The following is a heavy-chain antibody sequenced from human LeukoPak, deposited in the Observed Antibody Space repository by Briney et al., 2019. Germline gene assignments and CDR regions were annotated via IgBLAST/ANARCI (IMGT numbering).Heavy chain of an antibody. CDR2: ISWDGGST. J-gene: IGHJ6*03. V-gene: IGHV3-43*01. CDR1: GFTFDDYT. Sequence: GGSLRLSCAASGFTFDDYTMHWVRQAPGKGLEWVSLISWDGGSTYYADSVKGRFTISRDNSKNSLYLQMNSLRTEDTALYYCAKEHRSYYYYYYMDVWGKGTTVTVSS. CDR3: AKEHRSYYYYYYMDV.